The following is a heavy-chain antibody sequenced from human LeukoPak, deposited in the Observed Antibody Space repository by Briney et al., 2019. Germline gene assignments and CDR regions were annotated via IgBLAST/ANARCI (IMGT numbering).Heavy chain of an antibody. J-gene: IGHJ4*02. CDR2: ISSGSTI. CDR1: GFTFSSYE. V-gene: IGHV3-48*03. Sequence: GGSLRLSCAASGFTFSSYEMSWVRQAAGKGLEWVSYISSGSTIYYADSVKGRFTISRDNAKNSLYLQMNSLRAEDTALYYCATRTILDYWGQGTLVTVSS. CDR3: ATRTILDY. D-gene: IGHD1-1*01.